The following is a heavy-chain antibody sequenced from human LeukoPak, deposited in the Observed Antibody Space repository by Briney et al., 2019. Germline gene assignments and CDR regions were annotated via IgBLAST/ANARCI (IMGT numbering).Heavy chain of an antibody. CDR1: GGSFSGYY. V-gene: IGHV4-34*01. CDR3: ARGLSPRINMVRGVRPPFRGVFDY. J-gene: IGHJ4*02. D-gene: IGHD3-10*01. Sequence: SETLSLTCAVYGGSFSGYYWSWIRRPPGKGLEWIGEINHSGSTNYNPSLKSRVTISADTSKNQFSLKLSSVTAADTAVYYCARGLSPRINMVRGVRPPFRGVFDYWGQGTLVTVSS. CDR2: INHSGST.